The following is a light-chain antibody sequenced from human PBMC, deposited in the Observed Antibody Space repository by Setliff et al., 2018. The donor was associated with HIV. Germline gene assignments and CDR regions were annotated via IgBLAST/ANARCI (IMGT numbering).Light chain of an antibody. CDR1: NSDIGSHDY. Sequence: QSALTQPASVSGSPGQSITISCSGTNSDIGSHDYVSWYQQHPGKAPKLIIFSVTYRPSGVSDRFSGSKSGNTASLTISGLQPEVEADYYCASHRDTNTLEVFGTGTKV. CDR2: SVT. CDR3: ASHRDTNTLEV. J-gene: IGLJ1*01. V-gene: IGLV2-14*03.